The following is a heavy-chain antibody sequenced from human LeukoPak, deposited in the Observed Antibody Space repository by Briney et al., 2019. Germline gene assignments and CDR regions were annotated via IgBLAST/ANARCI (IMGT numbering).Heavy chain of an antibody. V-gene: IGHV3-66*01. J-gene: IGHJ3*02. CDR3: ARENIVVVTAIRDAFDI. CDR1: GFTVSSNY. Sequence: PGGSLRLSCAASGFTVSSNYMSWVRQAPGKGLEWVSVIYSGGSTYYADSVKGRFTISRDNAKNSLCLQMNSLRDEDTAVYYCARENIVVVTAIRDAFDIWGQGTMVTVSS. CDR2: IYSGGST. D-gene: IGHD2-21*02.